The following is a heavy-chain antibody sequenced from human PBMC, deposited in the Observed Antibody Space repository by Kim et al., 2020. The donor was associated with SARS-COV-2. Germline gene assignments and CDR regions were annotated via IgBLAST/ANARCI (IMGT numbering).Heavy chain of an antibody. V-gene: IGHV3-23*01. Sequence: STYYADSVGGRFTVYRDNSKNTLHLQMNSLRVDDAAVYCCTKDLGNWKFDPWGQGTLVTVSS. J-gene: IGHJ5*02. D-gene: IGHD1-1*01. CDR3: TKDLGNWKFDP. CDR2: ST.